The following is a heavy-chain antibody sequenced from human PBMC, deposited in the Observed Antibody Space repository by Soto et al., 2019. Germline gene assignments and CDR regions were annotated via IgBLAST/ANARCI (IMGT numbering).Heavy chain of an antibody. J-gene: IGHJ5*02. CDR1: GYTFTSYY. V-gene: IGHV1-46*01. CDR2: INPNGGST. Sequence: ASVKVSCKASGYTFTSYYIHWVRQAPGQGLEWMGIINPNGGSTNYAQKFQGRVTMTRDTSTSTVYMELSSLRSEDTVLYYCARDRALAGTGWFDPWGQGTLVTVSS. CDR3: ARDRALAGTGWFDP. D-gene: IGHD6-19*01.